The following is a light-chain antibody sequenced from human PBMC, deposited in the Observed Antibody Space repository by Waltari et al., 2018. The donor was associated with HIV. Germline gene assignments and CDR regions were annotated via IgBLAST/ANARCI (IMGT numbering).Light chain of an antibody. CDR2: ADD. J-gene: IGLJ1*01. CDR1: SSNSGAGYH. CDR3: QSYDSSLSGSFV. Sequence: QSVLTQPPSVSGAPGQRVTISCTGSSSNSGAGYHVHWFQQLPGTAPKPLIYADDNRPSGVPDRFSGSKSGTSASLAITGLQAEDEADYYCQSYDSSLSGSFVFGTGTKVTVL. V-gene: IGLV1-40*01.